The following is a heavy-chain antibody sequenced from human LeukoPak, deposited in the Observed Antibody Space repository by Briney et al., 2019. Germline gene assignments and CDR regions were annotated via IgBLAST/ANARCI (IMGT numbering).Heavy chain of an antibody. CDR3: AREYAGTSTNWFDP. CDR1: GYTFTDYY. Sequence: ASVKVSCKASGYTFTDYYIHWVRQAPGQGLEWMGWINPNSGDTNYAQKFQGRVTMTRDTSISIAYMDLSRLRSDDTAAYYCAREYAGTSTNWFDPLGQGTLVTGSS. D-gene: IGHD1-7*01. CDR2: INPNSGDT. V-gene: IGHV1-2*02. J-gene: IGHJ5*02.